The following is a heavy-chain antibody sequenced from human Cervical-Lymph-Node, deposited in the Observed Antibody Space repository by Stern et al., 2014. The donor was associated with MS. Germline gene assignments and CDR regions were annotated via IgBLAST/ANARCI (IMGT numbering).Heavy chain of an antibody. V-gene: IGHV1-69*01. D-gene: IGHD2-2*02. CDR2: VIPIFGTV. Sequence: VQLVQSGAEVKKPGSSVKVSCQTSGGTFSSHAINWVRQAPGQGLEWMGGVIPIFGTVDYAQKIQGRLTLTEDESTNTAYMELSSLRSEDTAVYYCARDQIPYYYYGMDVWGQGTTVTVSS. CDR1: GGTFSSHA. CDR3: ARDQIPYYYYGMDV. J-gene: IGHJ6*02.